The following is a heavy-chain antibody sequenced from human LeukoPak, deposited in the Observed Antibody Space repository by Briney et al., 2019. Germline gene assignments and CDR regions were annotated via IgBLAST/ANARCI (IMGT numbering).Heavy chain of an antibody. CDR2: IWYDGSNK. V-gene: IGHV3-33*01. D-gene: IGHD3-10*01. CDR1: GFTFNSYG. CDR3: ARDPGRGFGELFVDY. J-gene: IGHJ4*02. Sequence: PGGSLRLSCAASGFTFNSYGMHWVRQAPGKGLEWVAVIWYDGSNKYYADSVKGRFTISRDNSKNTLYLQMNSLRAEDTAVYYCARDPGRGFGELFVDYWGQGNLVTVSS.